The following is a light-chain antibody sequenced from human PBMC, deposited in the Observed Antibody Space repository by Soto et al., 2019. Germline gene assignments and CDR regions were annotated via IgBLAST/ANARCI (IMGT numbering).Light chain of an antibody. CDR2: EVS. J-gene: IGLJ1*01. Sequence: QSALTQPASVSGSPGQSITISCTGTSSDVGGYNYVSWYQQHPGKAPKLMIYEVSNRPSGVSNRFSGPKSGNTASLTFSGLQAEDEADYYCSSYTSSSPDVFGTGTKLTVL. CDR3: SSYTSSSPDV. CDR1: SSDVGGYNY. V-gene: IGLV2-14*01.